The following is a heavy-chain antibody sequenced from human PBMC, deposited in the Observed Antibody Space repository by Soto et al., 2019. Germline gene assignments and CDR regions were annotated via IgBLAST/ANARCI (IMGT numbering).Heavy chain of an antibody. CDR1: GGTFSSYA. Sequence: SVKVSCKASGGTFSSYAISWVRQAPGQGLEWMGGIIPIFGTANYAQKFQGRVTMTTDTSTSTAYMELRSLRSDDTAVYYCARDRGLQIAAAGQLNWFDPWGQGTLVTVSS. J-gene: IGHJ5*02. V-gene: IGHV1-69*05. D-gene: IGHD6-13*01. CDR3: ARDRGLQIAAAGQLNWFDP. CDR2: IIPIFGTA.